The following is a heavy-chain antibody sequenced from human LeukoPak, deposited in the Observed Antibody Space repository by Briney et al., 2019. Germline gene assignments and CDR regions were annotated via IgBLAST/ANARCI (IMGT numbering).Heavy chain of an antibody. J-gene: IGHJ3*02. CDR2: ISTSGST. D-gene: IGHD3-3*01. CDR3: ARVSTIFGVVPSHAFDI. Sequence: SETLSLTCTVSGGSISSYYWSWIRQPAGKGLEWIGHISTSGSTNYNPSLKSRVTMSVDTSKNRFSLKLTSVTAADTAVYYCARVSTIFGVVPSHAFDIWGQGTMVTVSS. CDR1: GGSISSYY. V-gene: IGHV4-4*07.